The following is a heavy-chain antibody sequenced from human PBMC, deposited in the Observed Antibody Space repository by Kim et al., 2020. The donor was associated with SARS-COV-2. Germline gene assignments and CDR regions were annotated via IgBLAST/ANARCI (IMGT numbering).Heavy chain of an antibody. D-gene: IGHD3-10*01. Sequence: GGSLRLSCAASGFSFRNYSMSWVRQAPGKGLEWVSFINRSSSEVHYVDSVKGRFTMSRDNAKNSLYLQMNSLRSEDTAIYYCAALDSVQVPGGIWGQGTLVTVSS. J-gene: IGHJ4*02. CDR1: GFSFRNYS. CDR2: INRSSSEV. V-gene: IGHV3-21*01. CDR3: AALDSVQVPGGI.